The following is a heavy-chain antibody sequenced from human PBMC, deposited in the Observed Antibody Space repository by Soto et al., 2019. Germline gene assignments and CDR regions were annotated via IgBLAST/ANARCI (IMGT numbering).Heavy chain of an antibody. CDR1: GGTFSSYT. D-gene: IGHD2-15*01. CDR2: IIPILGIA. CDR3: ARDPTGEFGGYCSGGSCDQAGY. Sequence: SVKVSCKASGGTFSSYTISWVRQAPGQGLEWMGRIIPILGIANYAQKFQGRVTITADKSTSTAYMELSSLRSEDTAVYYCARDPTGEFGGYCSGGSCDQAGYWGQGTLVTVSS. J-gene: IGHJ4*02. V-gene: IGHV1-69*04.